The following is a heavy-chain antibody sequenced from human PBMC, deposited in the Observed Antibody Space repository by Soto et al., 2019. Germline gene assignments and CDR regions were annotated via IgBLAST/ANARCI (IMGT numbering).Heavy chain of an antibody. Sequence: ASVKVSCKASGGTFSSYAISWVRQAPGQGLEWMGGIIPIFGTANYAQKFQGRVTITADESTSTAYMELSSLRSEDTAVYYCARRGLRDFREDWFDPWGQGTLVTVSS. J-gene: IGHJ5*02. CDR1: GGTFSSYA. CDR3: ARRGLRDFREDWFDP. CDR2: IIPIFGTA. V-gene: IGHV1-69*13. D-gene: IGHD4-17*01.